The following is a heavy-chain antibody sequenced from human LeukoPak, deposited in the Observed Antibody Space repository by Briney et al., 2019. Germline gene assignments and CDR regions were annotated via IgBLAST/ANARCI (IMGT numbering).Heavy chain of an antibody. V-gene: IGHV1-2*02. D-gene: IGHD3-9*01. CDR3: ARSMKAYYDILTGYYLWFDP. CDR1: GYTFTGYY. Sequence: ASVRVSCKASGYTFTGYYMHWVRQAPGQGLEWMGWINPNSGGTNYAQKFQGRVTMTRDTSISTAYMELSRLRSDDTAVYYCARSMKAYYDILTGYYLWFDPWGQGTLVTVSS. J-gene: IGHJ5*02. CDR2: INPNSGGT.